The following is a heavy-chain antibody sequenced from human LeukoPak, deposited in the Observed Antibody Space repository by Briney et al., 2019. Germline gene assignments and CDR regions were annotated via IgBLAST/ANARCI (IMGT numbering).Heavy chain of an antibody. CDR3: ARSPLYSSGWYNY. V-gene: IGHV4-59*01. D-gene: IGHD6-19*01. CDR1: GGSISSYY. CDR2: IYYSGST. Sequence: SETLSLTCTVSGGSISSYYWSWIRQPPGKGLEWIGYIYYSGSTNYNPSLKSRVTISVDTSKNQFSLKLSSVTAADTAVYYCARSPLYSSGWYNYWGQETLVTVSS. J-gene: IGHJ4*02.